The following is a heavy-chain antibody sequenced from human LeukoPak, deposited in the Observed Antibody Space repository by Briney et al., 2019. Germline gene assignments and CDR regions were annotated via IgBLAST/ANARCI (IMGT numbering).Heavy chain of an antibody. D-gene: IGHD3-22*01. CDR2: INYSRST. CDR1: GGSFSAYY. V-gene: IGHV4-34*01. Sequence: SETLSLTCAVYGGSFSAYYWSWIRQPPGKGLEWIGEINYSRSTSYNPSLKSRITISVDTSKNQFSLKLTSVTAADTALYYCARQRTKYYSDRSGYYAPGAFDIWGRGTMVTVSA. J-gene: IGHJ3*02. CDR3: ARQRTKYYSDRSGYYAPGAFDI.